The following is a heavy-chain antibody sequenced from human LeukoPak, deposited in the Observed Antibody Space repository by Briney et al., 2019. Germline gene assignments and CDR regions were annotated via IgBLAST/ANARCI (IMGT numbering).Heavy chain of an antibody. V-gene: IGHV3-9*01. CDR2: ISWNSGSI. CDR3: AEDPTSGSYYAYYFDY. D-gene: IGHD3-10*01. Sequence: GGSLRLSCAASGFTFDDYAMHWVRQAPGKGLEWVSGISWNSGSIGYADSVKGRFTISRDNAKNSLYLQMNSLRAEDTALYYCAEDPTSGSYYAYYFDYWGQGTLVTVSS. CDR1: GFTFDDYA. J-gene: IGHJ4*02.